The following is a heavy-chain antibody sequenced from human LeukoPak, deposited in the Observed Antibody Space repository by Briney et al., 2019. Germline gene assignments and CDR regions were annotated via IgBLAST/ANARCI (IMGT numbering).Heavy chain of an antibody. V-gene: IGHV1-2*02. CDR3: ARAGPYDFWSGYYGKSYYYYGMDV. CDR2: INPNSGGT. D-gene: IGHD3-3*01. Sequence: GASVKVSCKASGYTFTGYYMHWVRQAPGQGLEWMGWINPNSGGTNYAQKFQGRVTMTRDTSISTAYMELSRLRSDDTAVYYCARAGPYDFWSGYYGKSYYYYGMDVWGQGTTVTVSS. J-gene: IGHJ6*02. CDR1: GYTFTGYY.